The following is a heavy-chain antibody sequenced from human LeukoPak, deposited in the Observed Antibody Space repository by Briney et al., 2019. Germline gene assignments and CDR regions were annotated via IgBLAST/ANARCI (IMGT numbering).Heavy chain of an antibody. Sequence: GGSLRLSCAASGFNFIDYSMNWVRQAPGKGLEWISYIGISSGNTKYADSVKGRFTVSRDKASNSLYLQMNSLRVEDTAVYYCARDHRYAFDNWGHGTLVTVSS. CDR2: IGISSGNT. V-gene: IGHV3-48*01. J-gene: IGHJ4*01. D-gene: IGHD5-12*01. CDR1: GFNFIDYS. CDR3: ARDHRYAFDN.